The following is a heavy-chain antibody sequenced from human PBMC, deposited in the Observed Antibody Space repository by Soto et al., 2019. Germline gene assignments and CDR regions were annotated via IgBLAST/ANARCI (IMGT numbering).Heavy chain of an antibody. Sequence: QVQLVQSGAEVKKPGASVKVSCKASGYTFTSYYMHWVRQAPGQGLEWMGIINPSGGSTSYAQKFQGRVTMTRHTSTSTVYMELSSLRSEDPAVYYCARDPRAPYYYDCSGYYDGMDVWGQGTTVTVSS. CDR3: ARDPRAPYYYDCSGYYDGMDV. V-gene: IGHV1-46*01. CDR1: GYTFTSYY. CDR2: INPSGGST. D-gene: IGHD3-22*01. J-gene: IGHJ6*02.